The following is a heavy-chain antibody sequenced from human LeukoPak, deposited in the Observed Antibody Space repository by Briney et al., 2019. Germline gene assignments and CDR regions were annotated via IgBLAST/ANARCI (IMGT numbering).Heavy chain of an antibody. CDR3: ARSSVGARRRIDY. CDR1: GYTFTSYD. D-gene: IGHD1-26*01. Sequence: GASVKVSCKASGYTFTSYDINWVRQATGQGLEWMGWMNPNSGNTGYAQKSQGRVTMTRSTSINTAYMELNSLTSEDTAVYYCARSSVGARRRIDYWGQGSLVTVSS. CDR2: MNPNSGNT. V-gene: IGHV1-8*01. J-gene: IGHJ4*02.